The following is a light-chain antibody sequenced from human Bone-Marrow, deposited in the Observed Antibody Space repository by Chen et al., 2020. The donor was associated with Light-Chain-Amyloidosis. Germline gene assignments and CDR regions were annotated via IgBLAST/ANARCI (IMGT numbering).Light chain of an antibody. J-gene: IGLJ3*02. CDR1: SGGIATNY. CDR2: EDD. CDR3: QSYQGSSQGV. Sequence: NFMLTQPHSVSESPGKTVIISCTRSSGGIATNYVQWYQQRPGSSPTTVIYEDDQRPSGVPDRFSGSIDRSSNSASLNISGLKTEDEADYYCQSYQGSSQGVFGGGTKLTVL. V-gene: IGLV6-57*01.